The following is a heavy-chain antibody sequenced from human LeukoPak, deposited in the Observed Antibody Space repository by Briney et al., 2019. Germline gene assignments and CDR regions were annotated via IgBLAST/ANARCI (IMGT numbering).Heavy chain of an antibody. V-gene: IGHV4-59*08. CDR3: ARHVYGDSFDY. CDR2: FYNSGST. Sequence: ETLSLTCTVSGVSISSYSWSWIRQSPGKGLEWTGYFYNSGSTSYNPSLKSRVTISVDTSKNQFSLKLSSVTAADTAVYYCARHVYGDSFDYWGQGTLVTVSS. D-gene: IGHD4-17*01. J-gene: IGHJ4*02. CDR1: GVSISSYS.